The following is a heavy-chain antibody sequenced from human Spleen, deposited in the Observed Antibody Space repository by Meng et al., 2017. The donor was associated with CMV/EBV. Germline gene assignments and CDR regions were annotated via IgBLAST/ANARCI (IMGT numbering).Heavy chain of an antibody. CDR1: GFTFTSYA. CDR2: ISSTGSYI. D-gene: IGHD2-2*01. V-gene: IGHV3-21*01. Sequence: GGSLRLSCVTSGFTFTSYAMSWVRQAPGKGLEWVASISSTGSYIYYADSVQGRFTISRDNAKHSLSLQMNSLRAEDTAVYYCARAGYCSSTSCSDYWGQGTLVTVSS. J-gene: IGHJ4*02. CDR3: ARAGYCSSTSCSDY.